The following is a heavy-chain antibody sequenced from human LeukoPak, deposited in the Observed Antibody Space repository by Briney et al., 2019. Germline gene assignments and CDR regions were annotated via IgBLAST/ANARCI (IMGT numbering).Heavy chain of an antibody. J-gene: IGHJ4*02. CDR3: GRLFDS. V-gene: IGHV4-39*01. CDR1: GGAIISDNFY. Sequence: SETLSLTCTVSGGAIISDNFYWGWVRQPPGKGLEWVGSINYSGTTYYNPTLRSRLSISVDTSRTQFFLRLNSVTAADTAVYYCGRLFDSWGQGILVTVSS. CDR2: INYSGTT.